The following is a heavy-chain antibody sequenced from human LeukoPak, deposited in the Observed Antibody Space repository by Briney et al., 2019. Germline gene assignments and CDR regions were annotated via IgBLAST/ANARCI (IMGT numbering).Heavy chain of an antibody. Sequence: SETLSLTCTVSGGSLSSYYWSWIRQPPGKGLEWIGYIYYSGSTNYNPSLKSRVTISVDTSKNQFSLKLSSVTAADTAVYYCARGTYSSSEFDYWGQGTLVTVSS. D-gene: IGHD6-6*01. CDR2: IYYSGST. CDR3: ARGTYSSSEFDY. CDR1: GGSLSSYY. J-gene: IGHJ4*02. V-gene: IGHV4-59*01.